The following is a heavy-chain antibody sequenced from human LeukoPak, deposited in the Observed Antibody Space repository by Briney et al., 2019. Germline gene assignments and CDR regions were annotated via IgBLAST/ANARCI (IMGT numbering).Heavy chain of an antibody. D-gene: IGHD1-1*01. CDR3: ARGHDSLFDY. CDR2: INHSGST. V-gene: IGHV4-34*01. J-gene: IGHJ4*02. Sequence: SETLSLTCAVYGGSLSGYYWSWIRQPPGKGLEWIGEINHSGSTNYNPSLKSRVTISVDTSKNQFSLKLSSVTAADTAVYYCARGHDSLFDYWGQGTLVTVSS. CDR1: GGSLSGYY.